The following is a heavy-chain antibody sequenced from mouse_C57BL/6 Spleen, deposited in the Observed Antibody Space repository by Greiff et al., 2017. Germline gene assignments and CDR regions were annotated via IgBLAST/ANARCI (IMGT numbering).Heavy chain of an antibody. D-gene: IGHD4-1*01. J-gene: IGHJ4*01. CDR3: ARAYWDGNYYAMDY. Sequence: EVQLQQSGPELVKPGASVKIPCKASGYTFTDYNMDWVKQSHGKSLEWIGDINPNNGGTIYNQKFKGKATLTVDKSSSTAYMELRSLTSEDTAVNYGARAYWDGNYYAMDYWGQGTSVTVSS. CDR2: INPNNGGT. CDR1: GYTFTDYN. V-gene: IGHV1-18*01.